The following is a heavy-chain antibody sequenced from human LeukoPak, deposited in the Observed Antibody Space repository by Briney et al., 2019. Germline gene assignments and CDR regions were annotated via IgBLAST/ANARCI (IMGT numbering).Heavy chain of an antibody. CDR3: AREAYYYGSGSSFDY. D-gene: IGHD3-10*01. Sequence: SETLSLTCAVSGGSISSSNWWSWVRQPPGKGLEWIGEIYHSGSTNYNPSLKSRVTISVDKSKNQFSLKLSSVTAADTAVYYCAREAYYYGSGSSFDYWGQGTLVTVSS. J-gene: IGHJ4*02. V-gene: IGHV4-4*02. CDR2: IYHSGST. CDR1: GGSISSSNW.